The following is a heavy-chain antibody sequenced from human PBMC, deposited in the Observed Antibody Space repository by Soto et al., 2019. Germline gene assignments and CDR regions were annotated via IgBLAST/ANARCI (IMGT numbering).Heavy chain of an antibody. CDR2: INPSGGST. Sequence: ASVKVSCKASGYTFTSYYMHWVRQAPGQGLEWMGIINPSGGSTSYAQKFQGRVTMTRDTSTSTVYMELSSLRSEDTAVYYCAIDPSSYGDYLPTTYYFDYWGQGTLVTVSS. V-gene: IGHV1-46*01. CDR3: AIDPSSYGDYLPTTYYFDY. J-gene: IGHJ4*02. CDR1: GYTFTSYY. D-gene: IGHD4-17*01.